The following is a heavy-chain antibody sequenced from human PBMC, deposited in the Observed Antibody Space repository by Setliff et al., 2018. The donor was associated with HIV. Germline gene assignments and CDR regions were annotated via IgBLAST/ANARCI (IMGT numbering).Heavy chain of an antibody. CDR2: IYYRVNT. Sequence: TSETLSLTCTVSGGSISSHYWSWVRQPPGKGLEWIGFIYYRVNTNNSPSLKSRVSISVDTSKNQVSLKLSSVTAADTAFYYCARDEGGTTDYYYMDVWGKGTTVTVSS. V-gene: IGHV4-59*11. D-gene: IGHD1-7*01. CDR3: ARDEGGTTDYYYMDV. CDR1: GGSISSHY. J-gene: IGHJ6*03.